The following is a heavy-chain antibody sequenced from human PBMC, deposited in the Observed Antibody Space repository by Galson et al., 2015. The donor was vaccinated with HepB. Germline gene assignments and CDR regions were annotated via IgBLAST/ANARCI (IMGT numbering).Heavy chain of an antibody. D-gene: IGHD2-15*01. J-gene: IGHJ5*02. CDR1: GGTFSSYT. CDR3: ARMGSVVVVAATGVVDWFDP. Sequence: SVKVSCKASGGTFSSYTISWVRQAPGQGLEWMGRIIPILGIANYAQKFQGRVTITADKSTSTAYMELSSLRSEDTAVYYCARMGSVVVVAATGVVDWFDPWGQGTLVTVSS. CDR2: IIPILGIA. V-gene: IGHV1-69*02.